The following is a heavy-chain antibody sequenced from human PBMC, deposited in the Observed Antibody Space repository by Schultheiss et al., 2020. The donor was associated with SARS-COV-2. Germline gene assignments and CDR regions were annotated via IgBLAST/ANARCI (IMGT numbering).Heavy chain of an antibody. CDR2: ISGSGGST. CDR1: GFTFDDYA. D-gene: IGHD6-19*01. Sequence: GESLKISCAASGFTFDDYAMHWVRQAPGKGLEWVSAISGSGGSTYYADSVKGRFTISRDNSKNTLYLQMNSLRAEDTAVYYCAKEAPVAGYFDYWGQGTLVTVSS. V-gene: IGHV3-23*01. CDR3: AKEAPVAGYFDY. J-gene: IGHJ4*02.